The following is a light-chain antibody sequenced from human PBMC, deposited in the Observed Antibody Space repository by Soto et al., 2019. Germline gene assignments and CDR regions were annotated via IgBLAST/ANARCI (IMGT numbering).Light chain of an antibody. CDR2: DAS. Sequence: ETVMTQSPATLSVSPGERATLSCRASQSVSINLAWYQQKPGQAPRLLIYDASTRATGVAARFSGSGSGTEFTLTISSLQSEDFAVYYFQQYYDWPLTFGGGTEVENK. J-gene: IGKJ4*01. CDR3: QQYYDWPLT. V-gene: IGKV3-15*01. CDR1: QSVSIN.